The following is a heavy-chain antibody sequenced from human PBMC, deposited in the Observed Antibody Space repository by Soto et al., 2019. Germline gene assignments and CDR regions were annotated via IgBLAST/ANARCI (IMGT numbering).Heavy chain of an antibody. J-gene: IGHJ4*02. V-gene: IGHV3-21*01. CDR1: GFRFSSYG. D-gene: IGHD4-17*01. CDR2: ISSGSSFI. CDR3: TVVLLGGNYGSDFDL. Sequence: EVLLVGSGGGPGKPGGSLRLSCTASGFRFSSYGMNWVRQAPGKGLEWVSCISSGSSFIYYADSVKGRLTISRDNAKDSLYLQMNILIADDTANYYCTVVLLGGNYGSDFDLWGQGRQITVSS.